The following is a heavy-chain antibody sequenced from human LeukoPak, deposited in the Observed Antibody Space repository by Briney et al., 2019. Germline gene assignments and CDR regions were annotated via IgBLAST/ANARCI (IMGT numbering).Heavy chain of an antibody. CDR2: ISAYNGNT. CDR1: GYTFTSYG. CDR3: ARDQNIVVVPAASYYYYGMDV. Sequence: ASVKLSCTAYGYTFTSYGISWVRQPPGQGLEWMGWISAYNGNTNYAQKLQGRVTMTTDTSTSTAYMELRSLRSDDTAVYYCARDQNIVVVPAASYYYYGMDVWGQGTTVTVSS. J-gene: IGHJ6*02. V-gene: IGHV1-18*04. D-gene: IGHD2-2*01.